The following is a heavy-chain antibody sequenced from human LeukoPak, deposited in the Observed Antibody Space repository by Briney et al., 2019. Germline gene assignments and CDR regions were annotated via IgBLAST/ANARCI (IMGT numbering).Heavy chain of an antibody. V-gene: IGHV4-34*01. J-gene: IGHJ4*02. D-gene: IGHD6-6*01. Sequence: SETLSLTCAVYGGSFSGYYWSWIRQPPGKGLEWIGEINHSGSTNYNPSLKSRVTISVDTSKNQFSLKLSSVTAADTAVYYCARGRIAARRFDYWGQGTLVTVSS. CDR2: INHSGST. CDR3: ARGRIAARRFDY. CDR1: GGSFSGYY.